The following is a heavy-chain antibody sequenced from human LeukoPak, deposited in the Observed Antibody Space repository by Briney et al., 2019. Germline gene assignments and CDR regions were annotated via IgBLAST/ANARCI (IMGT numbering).Heavy chain of an antibody. V-gene: IGHV1-69*13. D-gene: IGHD2/OR15-2a*01. J-gene: IGHJ3*02. CDR3: ARATSFRFYDAFDI. CDR2: IIPIFGTA. Sequence: GASVKVSCKASGGTFSSYAISWVRQAPGQGLEWMGGIIPIFGTANYAQKFQGRVTITADESTSTAYMEVSSLRSEDTAVYYCARATSFRFYDAFDIWGQGTMVTVSS. CDR1: GGTFSSYA.